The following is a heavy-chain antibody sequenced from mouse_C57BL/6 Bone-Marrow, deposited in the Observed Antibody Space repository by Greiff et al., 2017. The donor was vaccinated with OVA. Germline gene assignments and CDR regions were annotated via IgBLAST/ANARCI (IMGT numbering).Heavy chain of an antibody. J-gene: IGHJ3*01. CDR3: SRWLLRAWFAY. D-gene: IGHD2-3*01. CDR2: IHPNSGST. CDR1: GYTFPSYW. Sequence: QVQLQQPGAELVKPGASVKLSCKASGYTFPSYWMPWVKQRPGQGLEWIGMIHPNSGSTNYNEKFKSKATLTVDKSSSTAYMQLSSLTSVDSAVYYCSRWLLRAWFAYWGEGTLVTVSA. V-gene: IGHV1-64*01.